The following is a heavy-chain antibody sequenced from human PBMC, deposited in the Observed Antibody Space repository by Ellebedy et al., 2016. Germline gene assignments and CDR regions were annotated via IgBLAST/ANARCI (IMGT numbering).Heavy chain of an antibody. D-gene: IGHD3-10*01. Sequence: ASVKVSXXTSGFTFTAYYIHWVRQAPGQGLEWMGRINPTSGRTNYPQRFQDRVILTRETSITTAYMELTGLRTDDTAVYYCAKDNYGVDVWGQGTTVIVSS. V-gene: IGHV1-2*06. CDR1: GFTFTAYY. CDR3: AKDNYGVDV. J-gene: IGHJ6*02. CDR2: INPTSGRT.